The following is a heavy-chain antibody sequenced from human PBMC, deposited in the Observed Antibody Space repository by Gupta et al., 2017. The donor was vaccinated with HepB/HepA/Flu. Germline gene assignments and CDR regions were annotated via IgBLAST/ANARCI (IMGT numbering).Heavy chain of an antibody. D-gene: IGHD6-19*01. V-gene: IGHV3-49*04. CDR1: GFTFGDYE. J-gene: IGHJ5*02. CDR2: IRSKGTGGTI. Sequence: EVQLVESGGRLVQPGRSLRLSCTTSGFTFGDYEMTWVRQAPGKGLEWVGFIRSKGTGGTIMYAASVKGRFTISRDDSKSIAYLEMNSLKTDDTGVYYCSPWQTHQWLRPWGQGTLVTVSS. CDR3: SPWQTHQWLRP.